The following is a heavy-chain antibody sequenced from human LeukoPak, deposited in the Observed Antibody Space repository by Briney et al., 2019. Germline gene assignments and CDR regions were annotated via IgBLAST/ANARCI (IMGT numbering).Heavy chain of an antibody. CDR2: IIPIFGIA. Sequence: AASVKVSCKASGGTFSSYAISWVRQAPGQGLEWMGRIIPIFGIANYAQKFQGRVTITADKSTSTAYMELSSLRSEDTAVYYCARDDHGVHPYYYGMDVWGQGTTVIVSS. CDR3: ARDDHGVHPYYYGMDV. J-gene: IGHJ6*02. CDR1: GGTFSSYA. D-gene: IGHD3-3*01. V-gene: IGHV1-69*04.